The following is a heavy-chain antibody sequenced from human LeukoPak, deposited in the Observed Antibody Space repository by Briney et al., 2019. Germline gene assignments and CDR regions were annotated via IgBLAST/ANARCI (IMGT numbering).Heavy chain of an antibody. CDR2: IYHSGST. J-gene: IGHJ4*02. Sequence: SETLSLTCAVSGYSISNSYYWSWIRQPPGKGLEWIGYIYHSGSTNYNPSLKSRVTISADTSKDQFSLKLASVTAADTAVYYCATGYSSTWYYFDYWGQGTLVTVSS. V-gene: IGHV4-59*01. D-gene: IGHD6-13*01. CDR1: GYSISNSYY. CDR3: ATGYSSTWYYFDY.